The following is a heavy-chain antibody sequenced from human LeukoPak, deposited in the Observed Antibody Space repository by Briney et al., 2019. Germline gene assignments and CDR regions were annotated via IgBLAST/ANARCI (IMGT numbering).Heavy chain of an antibody. D-gene: IGHD3-3*01. CDR2: IKQDGSEK. J-gene: IGHJ4*02. CDR3: ASVYYDFWSGYYPFDY. Sequence: GGSLTLSFAASGFTFSSYWMSWVRRAPGKGREWVANIKQDGSEKYYVNSVRGRFTNSRDNPKNSLYLQMNSLRAEDTAVYYCASVYYDFWSGYYPFDYWGQGTLVTVSS. CDR1: GFTFSSYW. V-gene: IGHV3-7*01.